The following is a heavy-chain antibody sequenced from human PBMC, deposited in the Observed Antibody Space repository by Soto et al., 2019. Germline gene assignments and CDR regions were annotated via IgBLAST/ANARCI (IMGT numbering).Heavy chain of an antibody. CDR2: MNPNSGNT. CDR3: ARGRGCSSTSCYAGYGS. CDR1: GYTFTSYD. Sequence: ASVKVSCKASGYTFTSYDINWVRQATGQGLEWMGWMNPNSGNTGYAQKFQGRVTMTRNTSISTAYMELSSLRSEDTAVYYCARGRGCSSTSCYAGYGSWGQGTLVTVSS. V-gene: IGHV1-8*01. J-gene: IGHJ5*02. D-gene: IGHD2-2*01.